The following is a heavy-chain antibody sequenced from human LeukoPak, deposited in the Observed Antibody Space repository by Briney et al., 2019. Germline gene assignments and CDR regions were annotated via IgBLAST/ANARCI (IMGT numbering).Heavy chain of an antibody. D-gene: IGHD1-1*01. CDR3: ARGGYNWNDVSTDY. V-gene: IGHV7-4-1*02. CDR2: INTNTGNP. J-gene: IGHJ4*02. Sequence: ASVKVSCKASGYTFTSYAMNWVRQAPGQGLEWMGWINTNTGNPTYAQGFTGRFVFSLDTSVSTVYLQISSLKAEDTAVYYCARGGYNWNDVSTDYWGQGTLVTVSS. CDR1: GYTFTSYA.